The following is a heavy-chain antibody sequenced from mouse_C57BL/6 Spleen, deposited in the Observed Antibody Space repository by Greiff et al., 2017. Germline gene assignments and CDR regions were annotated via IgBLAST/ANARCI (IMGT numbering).Heavy chain of an antibody. CDR3: ARSGDDYGSSPWFAY. V-gene: IGHV1-22*01. CDR1: GYTFTDYN. D-gene: IGHD1-1*01. CDR2: INPNNGGT. Sequence: VQLKQSGPELVKPGASVKMSCKASGYTFTDYNMHWVKQSHGKSLEWIGYINPNNGGTSYNQKFKGKATLTVNKSSSTAYMELRSLTSEDSAVYYCARSGDDYGSSPWFAYWGQGTLVTVSA. J-gene: IGHJ3*01.